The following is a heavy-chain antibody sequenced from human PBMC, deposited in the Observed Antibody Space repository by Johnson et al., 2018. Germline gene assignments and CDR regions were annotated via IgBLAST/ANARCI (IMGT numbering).Heavy chain of an antibody. CDR2: INHSGRT. V-gene: IGHV4-34*01. CDR1: GGSFSGYY. CDR3: ARPPKRTHRVYYSYYMDG. Sequence: QEQLQQGGAGLLKPSETLALTCAVYGGSFSGYYWSWIRQPPGKGLEWIGEINHSGRTNYHPSLKSRATIPVDTSKNQFSLKLSSVTAADTAVYYCARPPKRTHRVYYSYYMDGWGKGTTVTVSS. J-gene: IGHJ6*03.